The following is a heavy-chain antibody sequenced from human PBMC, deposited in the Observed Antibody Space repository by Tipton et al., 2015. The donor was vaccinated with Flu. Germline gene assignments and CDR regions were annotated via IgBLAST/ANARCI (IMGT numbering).Heavy chain of an antibody. CDR3: AARNNWGSRIEY. J-gene: IGHJ4*02. CDR2: IHYSGST. Sequence: TLSLTCTVSGGSISSNTYYWGWIRQPPGKGLEWFGNIHYSGSTYYNPSLKSRVTISVDTSKNQFSLKLSSVTAADTAIYYCAARNNWGSRIEYWGRGTLVTVSS. V-gene: IGHV4-39*01. D-gene: IGHD7-27*01. CDR1: GGSISSNTYY.